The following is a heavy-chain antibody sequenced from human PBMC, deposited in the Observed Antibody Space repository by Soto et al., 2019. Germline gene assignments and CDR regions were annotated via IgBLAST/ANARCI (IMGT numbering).Heavy chain of an antibody. D-gene: IGHD6-19*01. CDR3: ARGRYSSGWHPNWFDP. Sequence: SVKVSCKASGGTFSGYAISWVRQAPGQGLEWMGGIIPIFGTANYAQKFQGRVTITADESTSTAYMELSSLRSEDTAVYYCARGRYSSGWHPNWFDPWGQGTLVTVSS. J-gene: IGHJ5*02. V-gene: IGHV1-69*13. CDR2: IIPIFGTA. CDR1: GGTFSGYA.